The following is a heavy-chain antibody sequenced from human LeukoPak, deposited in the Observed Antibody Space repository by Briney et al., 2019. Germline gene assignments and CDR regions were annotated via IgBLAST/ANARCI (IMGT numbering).Heavy chain of an antibody. CDR1: GGSISSGGYF. CDR3: ARIDSSGYYFDY. CDR2: IYYSGST. J-gene: IGHJ4*02. V-gene: IGHV4-31*03. Sequence: PSQTLSRTCTVSGGSISSGGYFWSWIRQHPGKGLEWIGYIYYSGSTYYNPSLKSRVTISVDTSKNQFSLKLSSVTAADTAVYYCARIDSSGYYFDYWGQGTLVTVSS. D-gene: IGHD3-22*01.